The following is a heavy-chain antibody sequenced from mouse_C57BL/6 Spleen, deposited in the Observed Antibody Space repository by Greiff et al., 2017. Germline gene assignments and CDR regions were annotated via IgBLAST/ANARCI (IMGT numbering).Heavy chain of an antibody. CDR3: ARRELGREYFDY. CDR1: GFTFSSYA. V-gene: IGHV5-4*03. J-gene: IGHJ2*01. CDR2: ISDGGSYT. Sequence: EVKLMESGGGLVKPGGSLKLSCAASGFTFSSYAMSWVRQTPEKRLEWVATISDGGSYTYYPDNVKGRFTISRDNAKNNLYLQMSHLKSEDTAMYYCARRELGREYFDYWGQGTTLTVSS. D-gene: IGHD4-1*01.